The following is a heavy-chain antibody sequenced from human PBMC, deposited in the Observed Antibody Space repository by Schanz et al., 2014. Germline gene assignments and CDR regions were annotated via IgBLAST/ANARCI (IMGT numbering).Heavy chain of an antibody. CDR3: AKDPSHGDYDYYFDY. D-gene: IGHD3-22*01. CDR1: GFTFTTHS. CDR2: IWYDGSNK. Sequence: VQLLESGGGLVRPGGSLRLSCAASGFTFTTHSMTWVRQAPGKGLEWVAFIWYDGSNKYYADSVEGRFTISRDNSRNTLYLQMNSLRAEDTAVYYCAKDPSHGDYDYYFDYWGQGTLVTVSS. J-gene: IGHJ4*02. V-gene: IGHV3-30*02.